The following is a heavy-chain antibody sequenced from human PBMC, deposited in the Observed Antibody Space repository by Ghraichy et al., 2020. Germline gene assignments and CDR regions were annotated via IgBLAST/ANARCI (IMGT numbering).Heavy chain of an antibody. CDR3: AKSDGGNRYYYYGMDV. D-gene: IGHD4-23*01. Sequence: SETLSLTCTVSGGSITGNPYYWGWIRQPPGKGLEWIGTLFYSGTTYFNPSLKSRLTISIDTSKTQFSLKLSSVTAADSAVYYCAKSDGGNRYYYYGMDVWGQGTTVIVSS. CDR1: GGSITGNPYY. CDR2: LFYSGTT. J-gene: IGHJ6*02. V-gene: IGHV4-39*01.